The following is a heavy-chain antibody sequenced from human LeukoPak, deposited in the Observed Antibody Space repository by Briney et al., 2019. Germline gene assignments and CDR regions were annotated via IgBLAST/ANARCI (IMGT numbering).Heavy chain of an antibody. CDR3: ASSGSGHALGVDC. V-gene: IGHV3-48*04. D-gene: IGHD3-10*01. Sequence: GGSLRLSCAASGFTFSSYSMNWVRQAPGKGLEWASYISSSSSTIYYADSVKGRFTISRDNAKNSLYLQMNSLRAEDTAVYYCASSGSGHALGVDCWGQGTLVTVSS. CDR2: ISSSSSTI. J-gene: IGHJ4*02. CDR1: GFTFSSYS.